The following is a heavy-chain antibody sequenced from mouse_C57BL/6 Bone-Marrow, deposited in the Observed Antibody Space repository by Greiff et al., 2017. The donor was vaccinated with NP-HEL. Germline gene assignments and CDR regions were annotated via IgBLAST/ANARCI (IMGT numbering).Heavy chain of an antibody. CDR1: GYTFTSYW. Sequence: VQLQQPGAELVKPGASVKLSCKASGYTFTSYWVHWVKQRPGQGLEWIGMIHPNSGSTNYNEKFKSKATLTVDKSSSTAYMQLSSLTSEDSAVYYCARGTVVARNYFDYWGQGTTLTVSS. V-gene: IGHV1-64*01. CDR2: IHPNSGST. D-gene: IGHD1-1*01. CDR3: ARGTVVARNYFDY. J-gene: IGHJ2*01.